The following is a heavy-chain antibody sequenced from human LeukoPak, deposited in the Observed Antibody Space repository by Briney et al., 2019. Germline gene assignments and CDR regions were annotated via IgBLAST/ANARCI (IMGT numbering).Heavy chain of an antibody. CDR2: ISGSGGST. CDR3: AKDSVGGSGWYYYYYGMDV. J-gene: IGHJ6*02. Sequence: GGSLRLSCAASGFTFSSYAMSWVRQAPGKGLEWVSAISGSGGSTYYADSVKGRFTISRDNSKNTLYLQMNSLRAEDTAVYYCAKDSVGGSGWYYYYYGMDVWGQGTTVTVSS. D-gene: IGHD6-19*01. CDR1: GFTFSSYA. V-gene: IGHV3-23*01.